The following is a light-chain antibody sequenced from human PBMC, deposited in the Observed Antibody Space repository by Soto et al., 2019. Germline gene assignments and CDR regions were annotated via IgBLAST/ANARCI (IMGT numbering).Light chain of an antibody. V-gene: IGKV3-11*01. CDR2: DAS. CDR1: QTVSDY. Sequence: EIVLTQSPATLSLSPGERAALSCRASQTVSDYLAWYRQTPGQAPKLLIYDASNRATGVPARFSGSGSGTDFTRTIIGLEPEDFAVDYCQQRYYWPLTFGGGTKVQIK. J-gene: IGKJ4*01. CDR3: QQRYYWPLT.